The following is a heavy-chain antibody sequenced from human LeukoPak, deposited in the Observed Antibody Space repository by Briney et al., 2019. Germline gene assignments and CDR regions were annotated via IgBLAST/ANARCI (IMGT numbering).Heavy chain of an antibody. Sequence: GGSLRLSCAASGFTFSSYAMSWVRQAPGKGLEWVSAISGSGGSTYCADSVKGRFTISRDNSKNTLYLQMNSLRAEDTAVYYCAKAGITSSGPKNAFDIWGQGTMVTVSS. D-gene: IGHD3-22*01. CDR3: AKAGITSSGPKNAFDI. CDR2: ISGSGGST. V-gene: IGHV3-23*01. J-gene: IGHJ3*02. CDR1: GFTFSSYA.